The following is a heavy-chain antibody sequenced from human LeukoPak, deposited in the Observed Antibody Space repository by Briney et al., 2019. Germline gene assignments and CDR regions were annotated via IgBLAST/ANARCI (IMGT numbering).Heavy chain of an antibody. D-gene: IGHD1-26*01. CDR2: ISNDGDT. CDR3: AKGGATPVSRLDY. Sequence: PGGSLRLSCAASGFTVSSNYMSWVRQGPGKGLECVSVISNDGDTYYADSVKGRFTISRDNSKNTLYLQMNSLRAEDTAVYYCAKGGATPVSRLDYWGQGTLVTVPS. J-gene: IGHJ4*02. V-gene: IGHV3-66*02. CDR1: GFTVSSNY.